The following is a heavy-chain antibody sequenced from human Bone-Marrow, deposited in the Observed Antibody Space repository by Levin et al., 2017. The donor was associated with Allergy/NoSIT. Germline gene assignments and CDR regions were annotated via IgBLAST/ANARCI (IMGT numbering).Heavy chain of an antibody. D-gene: IGHD2-15*01. CDR3: AKDGWSGGYCSGGSRHNRNWFDP. CDR2: ISSSSSYI. Sequence: GESLKISCAASGFTFSSYSMNWVRQAPGKGLEWVPSISSSSSYIYYADSVKGRFPISRDNAKNSLYLQMNSLRAEDTAVYYCAKDGWSGGYCSGGSRHNRNWFDPWGQGTLVTVSS. V-gene: IGHV3-21*01. J-gene: IGHJ5*02. CDR1: GFTFSSYS.